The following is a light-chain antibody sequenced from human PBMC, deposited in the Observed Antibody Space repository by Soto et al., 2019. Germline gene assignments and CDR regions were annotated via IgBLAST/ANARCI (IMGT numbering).Light chain of an antibody. J-gene: IGKJ5*01. V-gene: IGKV3-11*01. CDR1: QSVIDHY. CDR2: DAS. CDR3: QHRMNWPLT. Sequence: EIVLTQPPCTLYLPPGDTATLSCRASQSVIDHYLAWFQQKRGQAPRLLIYDASNRATGIPARFSGSGSGTDFTLTISSLEPEDFAVYYCQHRMNWPLTFGQGTRLEIK.